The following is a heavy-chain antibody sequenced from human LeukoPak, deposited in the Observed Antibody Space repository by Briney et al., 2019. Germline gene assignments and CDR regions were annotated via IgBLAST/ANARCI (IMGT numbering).Heavy chain of an antibody. J-gene: IGHJ4*02. V-gene: IGHV4-59*02. D-gene: IGHD3-22*01. CDR1: GASVSSYY. CDR3: ARYYADVNGYYYYYDY. Sequence: PLETLSLTCTVSGASVSSYYWSWIRQPPGKGLEWIGFSAHTGSSSYNPSLKRRVSISVDKSMNHFSLRLTSVTTADTAVYYCARYYADVNGYYYYYDYWGQGTLVTVSS. CDR2: SAHTGSS.